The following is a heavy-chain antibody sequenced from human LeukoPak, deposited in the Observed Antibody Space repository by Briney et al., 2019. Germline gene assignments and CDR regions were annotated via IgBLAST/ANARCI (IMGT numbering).Heavy chain of an antibody. Sequence: GGSLGLSCAASGFTFSSHWMSWVRQAPGKGLEWVAKIKRDGSEKYYVDSVKGRFTISRDNAKNSLYLQMNSLRPEDTAVYYCARAPAAARPYYFDYWGQGTLVTVSS. V-gene: IGHV3-7*01. CDR3: ARAPAAARPYYFDY. J-gene: IGHJ4*02. D-gene: IGHD6-6*01. CDR1: GFTFSSHW. CDR2: IKRDGSEK.